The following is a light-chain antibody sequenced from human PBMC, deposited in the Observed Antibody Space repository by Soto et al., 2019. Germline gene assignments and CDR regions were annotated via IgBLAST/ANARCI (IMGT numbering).Light chain of an antibody. J-gene: IGLJ2*01. Sequence: QAVVTQPPSVSGAPGQRVTISCTGSSSNIGAGYYVHWYQQLPRTAPKLLIYGNSNRPSGVPDRFSGSKSGSSASLAITGLQAEDEADYYCQSFDSSLSGYVVFGGGTKLTVL. V-gene: IGLV1-40*01. CDR3: QSFDSSLSGYVV. CDR1: SSNIGAGYY. CDR2: GNS.